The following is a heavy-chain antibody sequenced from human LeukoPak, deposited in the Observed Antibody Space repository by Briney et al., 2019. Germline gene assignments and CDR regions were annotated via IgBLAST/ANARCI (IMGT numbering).Heavy chain of an antibody. CDR3: AKSRYNYGSSLDY. V-gene: IGHV3-23*01. J-gene: IGHJ4*02. D-gene: IGHD5-18*01. CDR1: GLTFNNYC. CDR2: IRAVGDNT. Sequence: GGSLTLSCVASGLTFNNYCMTWVRQAPGNGLEWVSTIRAVGDNTYHADSAKGRFTISRDNSKTTLSLQMTSLRVEDTAVYYCAKSRYNYGSSLDYWAREPWSPSPQ.